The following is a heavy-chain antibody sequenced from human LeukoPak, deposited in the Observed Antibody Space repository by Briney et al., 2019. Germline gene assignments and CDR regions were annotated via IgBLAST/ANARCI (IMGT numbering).Heavy chain of an antibody. CDR2: IKQDGSQK. V-gene: IGHV3-7*04. D-gene: IGHD5-18*01. CDR1: GFTFSSYW. Sequence: GSLRLSCSTSGFTFSSYWMTWVRQAPGKGLECVANIKQDGSQKYYVDSVKGRFTISRDNAKNSLYLQMNSLRADDTAVYYCARDAKYTYGPPFDYWGQGTLVTVSS. J-gene: IGHJ4*02. CDR3: ARDAKYTYGPPFDY.